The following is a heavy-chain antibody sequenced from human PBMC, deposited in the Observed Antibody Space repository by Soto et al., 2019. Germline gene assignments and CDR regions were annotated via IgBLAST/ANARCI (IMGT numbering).Heavy chain of an antibody. D-gene: IGHD3-22*01. J-gene: IGHJ4*02. V-gene: IGHV1-3*01. Sequence: ASVKVSCKASAYTFTSYAMHWVRQAPGQRLEWMGWINAGNGNTKYSQKFQGRVTITRDTSASTAYMELSSLRSEDTAVYYCARSRGRWLFGYFDYWGQGTLVTVSS. CDR3: ARSRGRWLFGYFDY. CDR1: AYTFTSYA. CDR2: INAGNGNT.